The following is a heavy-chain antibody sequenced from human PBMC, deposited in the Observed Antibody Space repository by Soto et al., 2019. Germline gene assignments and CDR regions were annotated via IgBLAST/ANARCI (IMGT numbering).Heavy chain of an antibody. CDR1: GGSISSYY. Sequence: SETLSLTCTVSGGSISSYYWSWIRQPPGKGLEWIGYIYYSGSTNYNPPLKSRVTISVDTSKNQFSLKLSSVTAADTAVYYCASTILTGYYFDYWGQGTLVTVSS. J-gene: IGHJ4*02. CDR2: IYYSGST. D-gene: IGHD3-9*01. V-gene: IGHV4-59*08. CDR3: ASTILTGYYFDY.